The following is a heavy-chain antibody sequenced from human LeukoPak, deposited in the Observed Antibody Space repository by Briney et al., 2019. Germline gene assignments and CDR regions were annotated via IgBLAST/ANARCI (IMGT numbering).Heavy chain of an antibody. CDR1: GYSFTSYW. Sequence: GESLKISCKGSGYSFTSYWIGWVRQMPGKGLEWMGIIYPGDSDTRSSPSFQGQVTISADKSISTAYLQWSSLKASDTAMYFCARRAFASGDYFDYWGQGTTVTVSS. CDR2: IYPGDSDT. D-gene: IGHD3-10*01. J-gene: IGHJ4*03. CDR3: ARRAFASGDYFDY. V-gene: IGHV5-51*01.